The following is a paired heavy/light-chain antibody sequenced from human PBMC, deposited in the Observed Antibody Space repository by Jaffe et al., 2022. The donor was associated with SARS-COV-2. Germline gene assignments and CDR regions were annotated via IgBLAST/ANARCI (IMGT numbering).Light chain of an antibody. V-gene: IGKV2-24*01. CDR1: QSLVHSDGNTY. CDR3: MQATQLPWT. CDR2: KIS. J-gene: IGKJ1*01. Sequence: DIVMTQTPLSSPVTLGQPASISCRSSQSLVHSDGNTYLSWLQQRPGQPPRLLIYKISNRFSGVPDRFSGSGAGTDFTLKISRVEAEDVGVYYCMQATQLPWTFGQGTKVEIK.
Heavy chain of an antibody. D-gene: IGHD3-22*01. V-gene: IGHV3-30-3*01. CDR2: ISYDGSNK. Sequence: QVQLVESGGGVVQPGRSLRLSCAASGFTFSSYAMHWVRQAPGKGLEWVAVISYDGSNKYYADSVKGRFTISRDNSKNTLYLQMNSLRAEDTAVYYCARGGDYYDSSGYYYDGVAFDIWGQGTMVTVSS. J-gene: IGHJ3*02. CDR1: GFTFSSYA. CDR3: ARGGDYYDSSGYYYDGVAFDI.